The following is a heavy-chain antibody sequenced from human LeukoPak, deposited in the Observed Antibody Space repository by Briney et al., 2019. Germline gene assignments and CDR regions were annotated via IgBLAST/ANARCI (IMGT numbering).Heavy chain of an antibody. CDR2: ISYSGST. CDR3: ARGDHGDSGKFDY. J-gene: IGHJ4*02. CDR1: GVSISNYY. D-gene: IGHD4-17*01. Sequence: SETLSLTCTVSGVSISNYYWNWIRQPPGKGREWIGYISYSGSTNYNPSLKSRVTILVDTSKSQFSLKLSSVTAEDTAVYYCARGDHGDSGKFDYWGQGTLVTVSS. V-gene: IGHV4-59*01.